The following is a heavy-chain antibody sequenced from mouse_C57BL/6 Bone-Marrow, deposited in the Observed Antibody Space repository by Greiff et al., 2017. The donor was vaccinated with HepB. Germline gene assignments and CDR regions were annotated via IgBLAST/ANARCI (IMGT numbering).Heavy chain of an antibody. D-gene: IGHD2-3*01. CDR2: INPNNGGT. V-gene: IGHV1-18*01. Sequence: EVPLQQSGPELVKPGASVKIPCKASGYTFTDYNMDWVKQSHGKSLEWIGDINPNNGGTIYNQKFMGKATLTVDKSSSTAYMELRSLTSEDTAVYYCAREAYDGYDWYFDVWGTGTTVTVSS. CDR1: GYTFTDYN. J-gene: IGHJ1*03. CDR3: AREAYDGYDWYFDV.